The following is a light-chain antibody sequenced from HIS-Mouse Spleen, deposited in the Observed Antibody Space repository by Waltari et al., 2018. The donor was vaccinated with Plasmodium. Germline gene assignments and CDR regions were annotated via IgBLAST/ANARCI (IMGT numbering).Light chain of an antibody. J-gene: IGLJ3*02. CDR3: CSYAGSSTNWV. CDR2: EGS. V-gene: IGLV2-23*01. CDR1: SSDVGSYNL. Sequence: QSALTQPASVSGSPGQSITISCTGTSSDVGSYNLASWYQQHPGKAPKLMIYEGSKRPSGVSNRCSGSKSGNTASLTISGLQAEDEADYYCCSYAGSSTNWV.